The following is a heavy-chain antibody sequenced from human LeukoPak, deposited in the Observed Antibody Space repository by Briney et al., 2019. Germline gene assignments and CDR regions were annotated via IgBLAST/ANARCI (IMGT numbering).Heavy chain of an antibody. CDR3: ARSPNYYDSSGYYYPLN. CDR1: GYTFTSYG. J-gene: IGHJ4*02. V-gene: IGHV1-18*01. Sequence: ASVKVSCKASGYTFTSYGISWVRQAPGQGPEWMGWISAYNGNTNYAQKLQGRVTMTTDTSTSTAYMELRSLRSDDTAVYYCARSPNYYDSSGYYYPLNWGQGTLVTVSS. CDR2: ISAYNGNT. D-gene: IGHD3-22*01.